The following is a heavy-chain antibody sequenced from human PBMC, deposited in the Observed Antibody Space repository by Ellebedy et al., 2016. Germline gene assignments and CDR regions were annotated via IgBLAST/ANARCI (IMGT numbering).Heavy chain of an antibody. CDR2: LYYSGTT. Sequence: GSLRLXXTVSGGSINNPTHFWGWIRQPPGKGPEWVGSLYYSGTTYYNPSLKSRVTMSADTSKNQFSLNLKSVTAADTAVYFCARWLGGTAVDGGIYCFDSWGQGTLVAVSS. V-gene: IGHV4-39*01. J-gene: IGHJ4*02. D-gene: IGHD6-19*01. CDR3: ARWLGGTAVDGGIYCFDS. CDR1: GGSINNPTHF.